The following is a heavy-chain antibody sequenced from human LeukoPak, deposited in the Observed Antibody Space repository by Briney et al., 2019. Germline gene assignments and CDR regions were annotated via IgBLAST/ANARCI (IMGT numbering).Heavy chain of an antibody. D-gene: IGHD6-13*01. V-gene: IGHV4-30-2*01. Sequence: SQTLSLTCAVSGGSISSGGYSWSWIRQPPGKGLEWIGYIYHSGSTYYNPSLKSRVTISVDRSKNQFSLKLSSVTAADTAVYYCARESSGYSSSWYGSAFDIWGQGTMVTVSS. J-gene: IGHJ3*02. CDR2: IYHSGST. CDR1: GGSISSGGYS. CDR3: ARESSGYSSSWYGSAFDI.